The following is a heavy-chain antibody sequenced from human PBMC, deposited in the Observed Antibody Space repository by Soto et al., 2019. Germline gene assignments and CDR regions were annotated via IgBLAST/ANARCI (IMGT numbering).Heavy chain of an antibody. CDR3: ARDWGSCCHYGRGV. Sequence: GGSLRLSCAASGFTFSSYSMNWVRQAPGKGLEWVSSISSSSSYIYYADSVRGRFTVSRDNAKNSLYLQMNSLRAEHTAVYYWARDWGSCCHYGRGVWGQGTTVTVS. D-gene: IGHD3-16*01. V-gene: IGHV3-21*01. CDR1: GFTFSSYS. CDR2: ISSSSSYI. J-gene: IGHJ6*02.